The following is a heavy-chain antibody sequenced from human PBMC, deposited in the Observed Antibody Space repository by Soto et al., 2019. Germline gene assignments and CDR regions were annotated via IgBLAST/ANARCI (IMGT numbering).Heavy chain of an antibody. J-gene: IGHJ3*02. CDR1: GGTFSSYA. V-gene: IGHV1-69*06. CDR3: ASYLDYYDSSGYYDARAFDI. Sequence: SVKVSCKASGGTFSSYAISWVRQAPGQELEWMGGIIPIFGTANYAQKFQGRVTITADKSTSTAYMELSSLRSEDTAVYYCASYLDYYDSSGYYDARAFDIWGQGTMVTVSS. D-gene: IGHD3-22*01. CDR2: IIPIFGTA.